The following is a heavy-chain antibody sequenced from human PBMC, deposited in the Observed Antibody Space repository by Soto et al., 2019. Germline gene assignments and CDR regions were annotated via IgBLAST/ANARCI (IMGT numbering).Heavy chain of an antibody. CDR2: IIPILHIA. D-gene: IGHD4-17*01. Sequence: QVQLVQSGAEVKKPGSSVKVSCKASGGSFSNYTLTWVRQAPGQGLERMGRIIPILHIANYAQNFQGRVTITADKSTTTAYMELSSLRSDDTAVYYCARSVDYGDFKFDYWGQGTLVTVSS. CDR3: ARSVDYGDFKFDY. J-gene: IGHJ4*02. CDR1: GGSFSNYT. V-gene: IGHV1-69*02.